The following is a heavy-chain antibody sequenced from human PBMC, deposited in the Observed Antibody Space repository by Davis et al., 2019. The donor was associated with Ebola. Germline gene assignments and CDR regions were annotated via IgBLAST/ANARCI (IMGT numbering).Heavy chain of an antibody. CDR1: GGSFSGYY. V-gene: IGHV4-34*01. D-gene: IGHD2-15*01. CDR2: INHSGST. CDR3: ARTEAATGAFDI. J-gene: IGHJ3*02. Sequence: PSETLSLTCAVYGGSFSGYYWSWIRQPPGKGLEWIGEINHSGSTNYNLSLKSRVTISVDTSKNQFSRKLSSVTAADTAVYYCARTEAATGAFDIWGQGTMVTVSS.